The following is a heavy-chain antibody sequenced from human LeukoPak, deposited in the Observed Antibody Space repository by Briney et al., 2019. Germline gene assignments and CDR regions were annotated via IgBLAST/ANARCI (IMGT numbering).Heavy chain of an antibody. CDR2: INSDGSSS. V-gene: IGHV3-74*01. CDR1: GFTFSIYW. J-gene: IGHJ4*02. D-gene: IGHD5-24*01. CDR3: ARGQMIDY. Sequence: GGSLRLSCAASGFTFSIYWMNWVRQAPGKGPVWVSHINSDGSSSNYADSVKGRFTISRDNAKNTLYMQMNSLRAEDTAVYFCARGQMIDYWGQGTLVTVSS.